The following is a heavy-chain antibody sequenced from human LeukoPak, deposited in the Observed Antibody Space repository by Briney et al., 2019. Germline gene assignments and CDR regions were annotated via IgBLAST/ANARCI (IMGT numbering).Heavy chain of an antibody. CDR1: GYTFTSYG. J-gene: IGHJ4*02. V-gene: IGHV1-18*01. D-gene: IGHD5-24*01. Sequence: ASVKVSCKASGYTFTSYGVSWVRQAPGQGLEWMGWISAYNGNTNYAQKVQARVTMTRDTSTSTAYMELRSLRSDDTAVYYCARGWIEMPTVYFDYWGQGTLVSVFS. CDR3: ARGWIEMPTVYFDY. CDR2: ISAYNGNT.